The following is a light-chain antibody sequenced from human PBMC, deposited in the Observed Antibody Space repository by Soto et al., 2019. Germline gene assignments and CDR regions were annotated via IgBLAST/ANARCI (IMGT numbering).Light chain of an antibody. V-gene: IGKV1-5*01. J-gene: IGKJ1*01. Sequence: DIQMTQSPSTLSASVGDRVTITCRASQSISTWLAWYQQKPGKAPKLLIYDASTLESGVPSRFSGSGSETEFTLTISNLQPDDFASYYCQQYSTYSTFGQGTKVDIK. CDR1: QSISTW. CDR2: DAS. CDR3: QQYSTYST.